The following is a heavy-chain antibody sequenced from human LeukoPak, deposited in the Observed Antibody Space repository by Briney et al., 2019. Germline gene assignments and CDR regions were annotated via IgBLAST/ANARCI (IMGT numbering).Heavy chain of an antibody. Sequence: ASVKVSCKASGYTFTGYYMHRVRQAPGQGLEWMGWINPNSGGTNYAQKFQGRVTMTRDTSISTAYMELSRLRSDDTAVYYCARDRDSSGYLDYWGQGTLVTVSS. CDR3: ARDRDSSGYLDY. V-gene: IGHV1-2*02. D-gene: IGHD3-22*01. CDR1: GYTFTGYY. CDR2: INPNSGGT. J-gene: IGHJ4*02.